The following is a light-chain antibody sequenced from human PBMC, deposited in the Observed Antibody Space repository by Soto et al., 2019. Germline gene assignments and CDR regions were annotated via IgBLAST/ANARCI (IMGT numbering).Light chain of an antibody. CDR3: QQYGSSPRLT. Sequence: EIVMTQSPVTLSVSPGGRATLSCRASQSVSSSYLAWYQQRPGQAPRLLIYGTSIRATGIPDRFSGSGSGTDFTLTISRLEPEDFAVYYCQQYGSSPRLTFGGGTKVDIK. J-gene: IGKJ4*01. CDR2: GTS. V-gene: IGKV3-20*01. CDR1: QSVSSSY.